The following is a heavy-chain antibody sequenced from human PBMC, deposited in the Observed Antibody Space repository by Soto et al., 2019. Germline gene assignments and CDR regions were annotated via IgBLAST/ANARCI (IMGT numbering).Heavy chain of an antibody. CDR3: ARGTVVAANYYYYYGMDV. Sequence: PSETLSLSCTVSGGSIASGGYYWTWIRQHPVKGLEWIGYIYYSGSTHYNPSLKSRVTISVDTSKNQFSLKLSSVTAADTAVYYWARGTVVAANYYYYYGMDVWGQGTTDTVSS. CDR1: GGSIASGGYY. CDR2: IYYSGST. V-gene: IGHV4-30-4*08. D-gene: IGHD2-15*01. J-gene: IGHJ6*02.